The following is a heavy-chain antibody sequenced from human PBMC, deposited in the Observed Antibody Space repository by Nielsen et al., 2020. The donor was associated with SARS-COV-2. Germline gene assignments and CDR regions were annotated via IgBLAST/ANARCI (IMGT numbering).Heavy chain of an antibody. CDR1: GFTFSDYY. CDR2: MSGSSSYI. Sequence: GGSLRLSCAGSGFTFSDYYMSWIRQAPGKGLEWVAQMSGSSSYIHYADSVKGRYTISKDSAKNSLYLQMNSLRAEDTAVYYCARVAGTPPVSYSYFDLWGRGNLVTVSS. D-gene: IGHD6-19*01. CDR3: ARVAGTPPVSYSYFDL. J-gene: IGHJ2*01. V-gene: IGHV3-11*05.